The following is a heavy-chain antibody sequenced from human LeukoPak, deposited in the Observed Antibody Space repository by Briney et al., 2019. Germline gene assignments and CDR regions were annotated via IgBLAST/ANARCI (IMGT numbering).Heavy chain of an antibody. CDR1: GFSFSAAW. CDR3: VNLGYSD. V-gene: IGHV3-7*01. CDR2: IKNDGSDK. Sequence: GGSLRLSCEASGFSFSAAWMTWVRQAPGKGLEWVATIKNDGSDKYYVDSVKGRFTLSRDNAKNLAYLQMNSLRVEDTAVYYCVNLGYSDGGQGTLVTVSS. J-gene: IGHJ4*02. D-gene: IGHD5-12*01.